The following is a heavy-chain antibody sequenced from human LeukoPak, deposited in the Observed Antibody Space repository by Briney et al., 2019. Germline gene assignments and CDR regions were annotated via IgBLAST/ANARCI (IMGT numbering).Heavy chain of an antibody. CDR3: ARDIYYDSSGYYGSVY. J-gene: IGHJ4*02. CDR2: ISSSSSTI. D-gene: IGHD3-22*01. Sequence: GGSLRLSCAASGFTFSSYSMNWVRQAPGKGLEWVSYISSSSSTIYYADSVKGRFTISRDNAKNSLYLQMNSLRAEDTAVYYCARDIYYDSSGYYGSVYWGQGTLVTVSS. CDR1: GFTFSSYS. V-gene: IGHV3-48*04.